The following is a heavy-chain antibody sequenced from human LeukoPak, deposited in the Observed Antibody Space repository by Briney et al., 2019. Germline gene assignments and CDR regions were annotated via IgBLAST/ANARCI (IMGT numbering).Heavy chain of an antibody. J-gene: IGHJ4*02. Sequence: GGSLRLSCAASGFTVSSNYMSWVRQAPGKGLEWVSVIYSGGSTYYADSVRARFTIPRDKSKTTFYLKMNGLRAEDRPVYYCASTYSSSSGDYWGQGTLVTVSS. CDR1: GFTVSSNY. CDR3: ASTYSSSSGDY. CDR2: IYSGGST. V-gene: IGHV3-53*01. D-gene: IGHD6-6*01.